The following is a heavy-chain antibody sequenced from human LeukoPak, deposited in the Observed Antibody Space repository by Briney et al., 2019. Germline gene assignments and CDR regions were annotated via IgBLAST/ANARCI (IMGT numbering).Heavy chain of an antibody. CDR3: ARAVWLVPFDY. CDR2: ISGSGGST. J-gene: IGHJ4*02. CDR1: EFTFSSYA. V-gene: IGHV3-23*01. Sequence: GGSLRLSCAASEFTFSSYAMSWVRQAPGKGLEWVSAISGSGGSTYYADSVKGRFTISRDNSKNTLYLQMNSLRAEDTTVYYCARAVWLVPFDYWGQGTLVTVSS. D-gene: IGHD6-19*01.